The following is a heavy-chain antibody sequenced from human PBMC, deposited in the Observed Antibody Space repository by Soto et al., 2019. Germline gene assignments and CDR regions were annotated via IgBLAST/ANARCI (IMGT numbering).Heavy chain of an antibody. Sequence: GGSLRLSCAASGFTFSSYWMHWVRQAPGKGLVWVSRINSDGSSTSYADSVKGRFTISRDNAKNTLYLQMNSLRAEDTAVYYCTTSSGWFDEADFDIWGQGTMVTVS. D-gene: IGHD6-19*01. CDR3: TTSSGWFDEADFDI. J-gene: IGHJ3*02. CDR2: INSDGSST. CDR1: GFTFSSYW. V-gene: IGHV3-74*01.